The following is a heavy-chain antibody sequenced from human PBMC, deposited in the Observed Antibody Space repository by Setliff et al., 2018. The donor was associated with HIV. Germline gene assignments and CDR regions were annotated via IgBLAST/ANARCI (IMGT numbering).Heavy chain of an antibody. CDR1: GGSFRGYY. J-gene: IGHJ5*02. Sequence: SETLSLTCAVYGGSFRGYYWNWIRQSPDKGLEWIGAIDHSGSTNYNPSLRSRVIMSAATPKSQFSLNLTSLTAGDTAVYYCARGTKGSRWSVTRINWFDTWGQGTLVTVSS. D-gene: IGHD6-13*01. CDR2: IDHSGST. CDR3: ARGTKGSRWSVTRINWFDT. V-gene: IGHV4-34*01.